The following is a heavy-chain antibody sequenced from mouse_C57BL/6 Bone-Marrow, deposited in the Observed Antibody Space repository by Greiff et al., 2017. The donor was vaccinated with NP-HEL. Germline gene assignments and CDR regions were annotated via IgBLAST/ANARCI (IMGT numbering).Heavy chain of an antibody. V-gene: IGHV1-72*01. CDR2: IDPNSGGT. D-gene: IGHD1-1*01. CDR1: GYTFTSYW. J-gene: IGHJ3*01. CDR3: ARDYGSSYNTWFAY. Sequence: QVQLKQPGAELVKPGASVKLSCKASGYTFTSYWMHWVKQRPGRGLEWIGRIDPNSGGTKYNEKFKSKATLTVDKPSSTAYMQLSSLTSEDSAVYYCARDYGSSYNTWFAYWGQGTLVTVSA.